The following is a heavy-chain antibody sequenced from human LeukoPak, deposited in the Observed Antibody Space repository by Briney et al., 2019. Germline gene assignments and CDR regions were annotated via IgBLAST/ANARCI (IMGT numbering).Heavy chain of an antibody. J-gene: IGHJ4*02. Sequence: GGFLRLSCAASGFTFSNYAMSWIRQAPGKGLEWVSYISSSSSNTNYADSVKGRFTISRDNAKNSLYLQMNSLRAEDTAVYYCARDPQLRYFDWLSGVDYWGQGTLVTVSS. CDR1: GFTFSNYA. D-gene: IGHD3-9*01. CDR2: ISSSSSNT. CDR3: ARDPQLRYFDWLSGVDY. V-gene: IGHV3-11*05.